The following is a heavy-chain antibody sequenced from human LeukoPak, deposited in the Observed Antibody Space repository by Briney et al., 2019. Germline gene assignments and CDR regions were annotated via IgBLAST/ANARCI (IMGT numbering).Heavy chain of an antibody. CDR3: ARRYSGYGNAFDI. D-gene: IGHD5-12*01. CDR2: IYSSGST. J-gene: IGHJ3*02. Sequence: SETLSLTCTVSGGSISSYYWSWIRQPPGKGLEWIGYIYSSGSTNYSPSLKSRVTISVDTSKNQFSLKLYSVTAADTAVYYCARRYSGYGNAFDIWGQGTMVTVSA. CDR1: GGSISSYY. V-gene: IGHV4-59*08.